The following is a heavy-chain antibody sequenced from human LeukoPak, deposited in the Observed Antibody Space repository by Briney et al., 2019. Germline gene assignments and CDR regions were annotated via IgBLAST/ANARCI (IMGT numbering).Heavy chain of an antibody. Sequence: GGSLRLSCAASGLTFSSYWMSWVRQAPGKGLEWVANIRQDGSDKYYVASVKGRFTISRDNAKNSLYLQMNSLRAEDTALYYCARANGMFRYFDHWGQGTLVTVSS. CDR1: GLTFSSYW. CDR2: IRQDGSDK. V-gene: IGHV3-7*01. CDR3: ARANGMFRYFDH. J-gene: IGHJ4*02. D-gene: IGHD1-26*01.